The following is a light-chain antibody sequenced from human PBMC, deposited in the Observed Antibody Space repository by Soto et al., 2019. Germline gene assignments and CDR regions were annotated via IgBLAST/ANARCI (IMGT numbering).Light chain of an antibody. Sequence: EIVLTQSPATLSLSPGERATLSCRASQSVSSYLAWYQQKPGQAPRLLIYDASKGATGIPARFSGRGSGTDFTLTISSLEPEDFAIYYCQQRSNWLTFGGGTKVEIK. CDR1: QSVSSY. CDR2: DAS. CDR3: QQRSNWLT. V-gene: IGKV3-11*01. J-gene: IGKJ4*01.